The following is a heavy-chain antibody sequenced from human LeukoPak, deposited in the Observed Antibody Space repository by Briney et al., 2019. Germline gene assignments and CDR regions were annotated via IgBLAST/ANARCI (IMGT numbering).Heavy chain of an antibody. Sequence: GASVKVSSKASGYTFINYNIAWVRQAPGQGLEWIGSISAYNGDTNYGQKVQGRVAMTTDTSTRTAYMELRGLRSDDTAVYYCARDVFEGFGERVIDAFDIWGQGTLFTVSS. CDR3: ARDVFEGFGERVIDAFDI. V-gene: IGHV1-18*01. D-gene: IGHD3-10*01. J-gene: IGHJ3*02. CDR2: ISAYNGDT. CDR1: GYTFINYN.